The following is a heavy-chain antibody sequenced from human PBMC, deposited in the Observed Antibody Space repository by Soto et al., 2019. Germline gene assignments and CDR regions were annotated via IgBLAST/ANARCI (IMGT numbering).Heavy chain of an antibody. CDR1: GFTVSSNY. V-gene: IGHV3-66*01. CDR2: IYSGGST. Sequence: EVQLVESGGGLVQPGGSLRLSCAASGFTVSSNYMSWVRQAPGKGLEWVSVIYSGGSTYYGDSVKGRFSISRDNSKNTLYLQMNSLRAEDTAVYYCAMAKYDSSGYYFGYWGQGTRVTVSS. J-gene: IGHJ4*02. CDR3: AMAKYDSSGYYFGY. D-gene: IGHD3-22*01.